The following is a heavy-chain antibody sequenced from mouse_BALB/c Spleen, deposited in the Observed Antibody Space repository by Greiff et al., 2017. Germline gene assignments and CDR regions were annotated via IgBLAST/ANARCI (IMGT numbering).Heavy chain of an antibody. CDR3: VRGVNWFAY. CDR2: IWTGGCT. J-gene: IGHJ3*01. CDR1: GFSLTSYD. D-gene: IGHD2-2*01. Sequence: QVQLKESGPGLVAPSQSLSIPCTVSGFSLTSYDISWLRQPPGKGLEWLGVIWTGGCTNYNSAFMSRLSISKDNSKSQVFLKMNSLQTDDTAIYYCVRGVNWFAYWGQGTLVTVSA. V-gene: IGHV2-9-2*01.